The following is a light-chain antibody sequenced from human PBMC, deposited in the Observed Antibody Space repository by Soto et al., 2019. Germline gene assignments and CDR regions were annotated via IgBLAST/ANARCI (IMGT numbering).Light chain of an antibody. CDR2: DAS. Sequence: IQMTQSPSSLSASVGDRVTITCQASQDITNYLNWYQQKPGRAPKLLIFDASSLESGVPSRFSGSGSGTDFTLTISCLQSEDFATYYCQQYYSYPRTFGQGTKVDIK. V-gene: IGKV1-13*02. CDR3: QQYYSYPRT. CDR1: QDITNY. J-gene: IGKJ1*01.